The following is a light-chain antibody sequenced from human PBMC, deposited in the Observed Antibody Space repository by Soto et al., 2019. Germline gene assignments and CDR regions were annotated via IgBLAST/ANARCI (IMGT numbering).Light chain of an antibody. CDR2: AAS. Sequence: DIQMTQSPSSLSASVGDRVTITCRASQSITFYLNWYLQKPGKAPKLLIYAASSLQSGVPSRFSGSGSGTDFTLTISSLQPEDFATYYCQQSYSTPPYTFGQGTKLEIK. J-gene: IGKJ2*01. CDR1: QSITFY. V-gene: IGKV1-39*01. CDR3: QQSYSTPPYT.